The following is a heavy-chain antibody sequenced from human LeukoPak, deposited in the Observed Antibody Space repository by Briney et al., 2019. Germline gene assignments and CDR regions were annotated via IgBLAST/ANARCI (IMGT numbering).Heavy chain of an antibody. CDR2: ISWNSGSI. CDR3: ARVRGMDV. CDR1: GFTFDDYA. V-gene: IGHV3-9*01. Sequence: GRSLRLSCAASGFTFDDYAMHWVRQAPGKGLEWVSGISWNSGSIGYADSVKGRFTISRDNAKNSLYLQMNSLRAEDTAVYYYARVRGMDVWGQGTTVTVSS. J-gene: IGHJ6*02.